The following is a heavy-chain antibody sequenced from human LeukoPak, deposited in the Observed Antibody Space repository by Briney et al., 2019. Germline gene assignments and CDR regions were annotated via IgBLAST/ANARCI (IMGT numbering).Heavy chain of an antibody. CDR2: ISGSGGST. D-gene: IGHD2-2*01. CDR1: GFTFRSYA. J-gene: IGHJ4*02. Sequence: PGGSLRLSCAASGFTFRSYAMSWVRQAPGKGLEWVSAISGSGGSTYYTDSVKGRFTISRDNSNNTIYLQMNSLRAEDTAAYYCAKARRSACSTTSCYPFDYWGQGTLVTVSS. CDR3: AKARRSACSTTSCYPFDY. V-gene: IGHV3-23*01.